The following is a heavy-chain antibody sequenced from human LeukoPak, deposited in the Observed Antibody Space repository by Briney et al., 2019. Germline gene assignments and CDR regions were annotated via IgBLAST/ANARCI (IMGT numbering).Heavy chain of an antibody. CDR2: ITPTTSYI. D-gene: IGHD3-22*01. V-gene: IGHV3-21*01. CDR1: GLGFSSFS. J-gene: IGHJ4*02. Sequence: PGGSLRLSCAASGLGFSSFSFNWIRQAPGKGLEWHSSITPTTSYIYYADSVRGRFTISRENAKNSLYLQMNSLRAEDTAVYYCARLRRTSDSSGYYYYYDYWGQGTLVTVSS. CDR3: ARLRRTSDSSGYYYYYDY.